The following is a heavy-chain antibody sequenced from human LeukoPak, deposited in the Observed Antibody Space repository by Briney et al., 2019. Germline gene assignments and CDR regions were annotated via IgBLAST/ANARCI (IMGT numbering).Heavy chain of an antibody. D-gene: IGHD3-10*01. CDR1: GFTFDDYA. CDR2: ISWNSGSI. V-gene: IGHV3-9*01. Sequence: GGSLRLSCAASGFTFDDYAMHWVRHAPGKGLEWVSGISWNSGSIGYADSVKGRFTISRDNAKNSLYLQMNSLRAEDTALYYCAKDKEGGYYGSGSYSAWGQGTLVTVSS. J-gene: IGHJ5*02. CDR3: AKDKEGGYYGSGSYSA.